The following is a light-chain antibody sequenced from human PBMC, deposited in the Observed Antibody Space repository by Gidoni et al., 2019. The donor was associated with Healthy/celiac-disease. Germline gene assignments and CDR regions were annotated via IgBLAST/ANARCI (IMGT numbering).Light chain of an antibody. CDR2: LGS. CDR3: MQALQTPIT. CDR1: QSLLHSNGYNY. V-gene: IGKV2-28*01. J-gene: IGKJ5*01. Sequence: DIVMTQSPLSLPVTPGEPASISCRSSQSLLHSNGYNYLDWYVQKPGQSPQLLIYLGSNRASGVPDRLSGSGSGTDFTLKISRVEAEDVGVYYCMQALQTPITFXQXTRLEIK.